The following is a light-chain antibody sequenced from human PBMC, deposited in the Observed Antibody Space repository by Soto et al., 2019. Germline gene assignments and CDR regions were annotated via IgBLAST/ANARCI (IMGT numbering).Light chain of an antibody. CDR2: AAS. J-gene: IGKJ4*01. V-gene: IGKV1-39*01. CDR3: QQSYSTPLS. Sequence: DIQMTQSPSSLSASVGDGVTITSRASQNITYYLNWYQQKPGKAPKLLIYAASSLQSGVPSRFSGSASGTDFTLTISSLQPEDFATYYCQQSYSTPLSFGGGTKVEIK. CDR1: QNITYY.